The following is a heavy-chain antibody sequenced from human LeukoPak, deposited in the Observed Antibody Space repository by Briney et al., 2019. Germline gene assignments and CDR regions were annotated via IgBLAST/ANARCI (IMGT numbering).Heavy chain of an antibody. D-gene: IGHD3-10*01. Sequence: PGTSLRLSCTAPGFTFSSYAIHWIRQAPGKGLEWVALVWHDGSNRYYSEAVKGRFTISRDNSKNTVYLQINSLRAEDTTVYYCARELFGSGSCPDYWGQGNRVTVSS. CDR2: VWHDGSNR. CDR3: ARELFGSGSCPDY. V-gene: IGHV3-33*01. CDR1: GFTFSSYA. J-gene: IGHJ4*02.